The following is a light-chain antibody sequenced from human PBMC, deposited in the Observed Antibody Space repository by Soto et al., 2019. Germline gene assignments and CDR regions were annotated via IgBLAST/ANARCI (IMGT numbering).Light chain of an antibody. CDR3: GSYAGSSNVV. CDR2: ESN. J-gene: IGLJ2*01. V-gene: IGLV2-23*01. CDR1: SSDVGGYNF. Sequence: QSALTQPASVSGSPGQSITISCTGTSSDVGGYNFVSWYQQHPAAAPRLMIYESNKRPSGVSNRFSGSKSGNTASLTISGLQGDDEANYYCGSYAGSSNVVFGGGTKVTVL.